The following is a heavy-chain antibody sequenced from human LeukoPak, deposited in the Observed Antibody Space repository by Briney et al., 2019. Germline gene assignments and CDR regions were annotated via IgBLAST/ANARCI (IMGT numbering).Heavy chain of an antibody. CDR1: GYTFTSYG. CDR3: ARAPWGYYDSRGEPNFDY. J-gene: IGHJ4*02. CDR2: ISAYNGNT. Sequence: ASVKVTCKASGYTFTSYGISWVRQAPGQGLEWMGWISAYNGNTNYAQKLQGRVTMTTDTSTSTAYMELRSLRSDDTAVYYCARAPWGYYDSRGEPNFDYWGQGTLVTVSS. D-gene: IGHD3-22*01. V-gene: IGHV1-18*01.